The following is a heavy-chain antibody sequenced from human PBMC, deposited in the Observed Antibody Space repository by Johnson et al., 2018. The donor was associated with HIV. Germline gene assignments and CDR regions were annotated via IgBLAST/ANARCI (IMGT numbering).Heavy chain of an antibody. CDR2: ISNDGSNT. CDR3: ARGYTWNDVSI. V-gene: IGHV3-30*04. J-gene: IGHJ3*02. D-gene: IGHD1-1*01. Sequence: QVLLVESGGGVVQPGRSLRLSCAASGFTFSSYAMHWVRQAPGKGLEWVAIISNDGSNTYFADSVKGRFTISRDNFKNTVYLQMNSLRTVDTAVYYCARGYTWNDVSIWGQGTMVTVSS. CDR1: GFTFSSYA.